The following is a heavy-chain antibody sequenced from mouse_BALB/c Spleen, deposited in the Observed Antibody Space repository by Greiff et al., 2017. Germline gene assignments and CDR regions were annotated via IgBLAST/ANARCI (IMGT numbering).Heavy chain of an antibody. V-gene: IGHV7-3*02. CDR3: ARDGGYLDY. Sequence: EVMLVESGGGLVQPGGSLRLSCATSGFTFTDYYISWVRQPPGKALEWLGFIRNKANGYTTEYSASVKGRFTISRDNSQSILYLQMNTLRAEDSATYYCARDGGYLDYWGQGTTLTVSS. J-gene: IGHJ2*01. CDR1: GFTFTDYY. CDR2: IRNKANGYTT.